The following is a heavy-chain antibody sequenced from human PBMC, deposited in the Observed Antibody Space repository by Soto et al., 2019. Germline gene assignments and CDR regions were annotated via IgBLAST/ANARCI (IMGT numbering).Heavy chain of an antibody. CDR3: ARRVPITGIGSYWFDP. V-gene: IGHV5-10-1*01. CDR1: GYTFTTFW. J-gene: IGHJ5*02. CDR2: IDPRDSYV. Sequence: PGESLKISCTGFGYTFTTFWISWVRQMPGKGLEWMGRIDPRDSYVNYSPSFQGHVTISLDKSISTAYLQWGSLKASDTAMYYCARRVPITGIGSYWFDPWGQGTLVTVSS. D-gene: IGHD1-20*01.